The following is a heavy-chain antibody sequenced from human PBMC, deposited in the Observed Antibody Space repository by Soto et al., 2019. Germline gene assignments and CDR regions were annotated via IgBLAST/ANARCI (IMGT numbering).Heavy chain of an antibody. CDR1: GYTYTSYA. V-gene: IGHV1-3*01. D-gene: IGHD6-13*01. CDR3: ARLRLAAAGARNSKTFHYGMDV. Sequence: ASVKVACKASGYTYTSYAMHWVRQANGQRLEWMGWINAGNGNTKYSQKFQGRVTITRDTSASTAYMELSSLRSEDTAVYYCARLRLAAAGARNSKTFHYGMDVWGQGTTVTVSS. CDR2: INAGNGNT. J-gene: IGHJ6*02.